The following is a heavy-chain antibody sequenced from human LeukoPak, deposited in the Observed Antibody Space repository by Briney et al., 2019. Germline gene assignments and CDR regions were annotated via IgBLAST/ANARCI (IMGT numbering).Heavy chain of an antibody. J-gene: IGHJ1*01. CDR3: AKGSLAGGSQH. CDR1: GFTFDDYA. V-gene: IGHV3-9*01. Sequence: GRSLRLSCAASGFTFDDYAMHWVRQAPGKGLEWVSGISWNSGSIGYADSVKGRFTISRDNAKNSLYLQMNSLRAEDTALYYCAKGSLAGGSQHWGQGTLVTVSS. D-gene: IGHD3-3*02. CDR2: ISWNSGSI.